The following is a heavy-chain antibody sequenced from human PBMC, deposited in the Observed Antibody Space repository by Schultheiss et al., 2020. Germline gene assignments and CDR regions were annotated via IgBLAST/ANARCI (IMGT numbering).Heavy chain of an antibody. CDR2: IIPILGIA. CDR3: ARVVSDYYDSSGYRLDY. J-gene: IGHJ4*02. CDR1: GGTFSSYT. D-gene: IGHD3-22*01. V-gene: IGHV1-69*02. Sequence: AVKVSFKASGGTFSSYTISWVRQAPGQGLEWMGRIIPILGIANYAQKFQGRVTITADKSTSTAYMELSSLRSEDTAVYYCARVVSDYYDSSGYRLDYWGQGTLVTVSS.